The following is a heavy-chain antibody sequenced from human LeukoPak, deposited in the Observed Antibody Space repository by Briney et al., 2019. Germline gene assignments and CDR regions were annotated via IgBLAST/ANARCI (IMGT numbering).Heavy chain of an antibody. CDR1: GYTFTGYY. Sequence: ASVKVSCKASGYTFTGYYMHWVRQAPGQGLEWMGWINPNSGGTNYAQKFQGRVTMTRDTSISTAYMELSRLSSDDTAVYFCARDLLLWCGESSYWGQGTLVTVSS. CDR2: INPNSGGT. J-gene: IGHJ4*02. V-gene: IGHV1-2*02. CDR3: ARDLLLWCGESSY. D-gene: IGHD3-10*01.